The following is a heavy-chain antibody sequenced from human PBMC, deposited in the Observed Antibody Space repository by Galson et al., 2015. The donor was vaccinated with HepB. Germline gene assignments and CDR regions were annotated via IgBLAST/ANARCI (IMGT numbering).Heavy chain of an antibody. CDR1: GYTFTRDH. CDR2: INPRGGST. D-gene: IGHD6-19*01. CDR3: ARVMASSDLAVAGYDY. J-gene: IGHJ4*02. Sequence: SVKVSCKASGYTFTRDHVHWVRQAPGQGLEWLGLINPRGGSTNHAQKFQGRVSMTRDTSTNTLYLQLNSLNSEDTAVYYCARVMASSDLAVAGYDYWGQGTLVTVSS. V-gene: IGHV1-46*01.